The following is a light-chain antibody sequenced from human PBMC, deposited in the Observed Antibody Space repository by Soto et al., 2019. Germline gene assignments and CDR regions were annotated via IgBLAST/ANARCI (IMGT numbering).Light chain of an antibody. CDR2: EVS. CDR1: SNDVGGYDY. Sequence: QSALTQPASASGSPGHSITISCTGTSNDVGGYDYVSWYQQHPGKAPKLVIYEVSQRPSGISDRFSGSKSGNTASLTISGLQVEDEADYYCSSYATSNTYVFGAGTKLTVL. CDR3: SSYATSNTYV. V-gene: IGLV2-14*01. J-gene: IGLJ1*01.